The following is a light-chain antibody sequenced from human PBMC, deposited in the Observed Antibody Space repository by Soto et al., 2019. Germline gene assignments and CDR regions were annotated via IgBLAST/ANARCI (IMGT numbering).Light chain of an antibody. J-gene: IGKJ1*01. V-gene: IGKV3-20*01. CDR1: QSVTSTY. CDR3: QQYGSSPWT. Sequence: EIRLKQSPGTLSLSTGERATLSCRASQSVTSTYLAWYQQKPGQAPRLLIYGASSRATGVPDRFSGSGSGTDFTLTISRLEPEDFAVYYCQQYGSSPWTFGQ. CDR2: GAS.